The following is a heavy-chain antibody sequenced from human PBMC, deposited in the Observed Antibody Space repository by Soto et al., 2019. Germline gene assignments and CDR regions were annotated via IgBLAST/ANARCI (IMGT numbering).Heavy chain of an antibody. V-gene: IGHV1-69*01. CDR1: GGTFSSYA. CDR3: ARDSGSYHNRFGP. J-gene: IGHJ5*02. Sequence: QVQLVQSGAEVKKPGSSVKVSCKASGGTFSSYAISWVRQAPGQGLEWMGGIIHIFGTANYAQKFQSRVTITADDSTSTAYMELSSLRTEDTAVYYCARDSGSYHNRFGPWGQGTLVTVSS. D-gene: IGHD1-26*01. CDR2: IIHIFGTA.